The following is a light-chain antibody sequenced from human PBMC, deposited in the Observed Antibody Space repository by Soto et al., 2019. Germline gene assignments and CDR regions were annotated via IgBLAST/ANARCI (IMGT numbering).Light chain of an antibody. CDR3: SSYTNTATVV. CDR2: NVN. J-gene: IGLJ3*02. V-gene: IGLV2-14*03. CDR1: SSDVGGRDF. Sequence: QPVLTQVASVSGSPGQSITISCTGTSSDVGGRDFVSWYQQHPGKAPKLIIYNVNYRPSGVSDRFSGSKSGNTASLTISGLQADDEADYYCSSYTNTATVVFGGGTKLTVL.